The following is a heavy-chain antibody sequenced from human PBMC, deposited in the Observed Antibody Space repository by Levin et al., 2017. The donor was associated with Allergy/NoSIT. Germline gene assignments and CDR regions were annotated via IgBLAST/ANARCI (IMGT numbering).Heavy chain of an antibody. V-gene: IGHV3-23*01. CDR2: ISDSGATI. Sequence: GGSLRLSCAASGFTFRNFAMSWVRQAPGKGLEWVSGISDSGATIYNAESVKGRFTISRDNSKSTLYLQMKSLRAEDTAVYYCAKDLSAVPAANYYYGMDVWGQGTTVTVSS. CDR1: GFTFRNFA. D-gene: IGHD2-2*01. CDR3: AKDLSAVPAANYYYGMDV. J-gene: IGHJ6*02.